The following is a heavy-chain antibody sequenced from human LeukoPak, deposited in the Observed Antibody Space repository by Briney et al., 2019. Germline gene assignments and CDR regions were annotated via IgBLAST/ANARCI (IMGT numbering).Heavy chain of an antibody. CDR3: ARTSLTGIAVAGNER. J-gene: IGHJ4*02. CDR2: ISSSGSTI. CDR1: GFTFSSYE. Sequence: GGSLRLSCAASGFTFSSYEMNWVRQAPGKGLEWVSYISSSGSTIYYADSVKGRFTISRDNAKNSLYLQMNSLGAEDTAVYYCARTSLTGIAVAGNERWGQGTLVTVSS. V-gene: IGHV3-48*03. D-gene: IGHD6-19*01.